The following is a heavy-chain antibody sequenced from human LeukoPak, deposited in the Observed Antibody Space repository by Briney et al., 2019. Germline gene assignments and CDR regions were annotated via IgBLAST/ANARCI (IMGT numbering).Heavy chain of an antibody. CDR1: GFIFSSYA. V-gene: IGHV3-23*01. CDR2: ISGSSGSGGST. J-gene: IGHJ1*01. D-gene: IGHD3-22*01. Sequence: GGSLRLSCAASGFIFSSYAMSWVRQAPGKGLEWVSAISGSSGSGGSTYYADSVKGRFTISRDISKSQLYLQMNSLRAEDTAVYYCASTYYYDSGGYAAGYFQHWGQGTLVTVSS. CDR3: ASTYYYDSGGYAAGYFQH.